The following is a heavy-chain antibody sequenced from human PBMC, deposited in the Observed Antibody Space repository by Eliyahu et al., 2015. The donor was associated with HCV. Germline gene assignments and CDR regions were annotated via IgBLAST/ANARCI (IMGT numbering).Heavy chain of an antibody. CDR3: LRSAVSPPHRWFDP. J-gene: IGHJ5*02. CDR1: GGSFTKFA. CDR2: XVPSIGST. Sequence: QVQLVQSGTVVKKTGSSVXVSCQASGGSFTKFAVTWVRQAPGXGLXWMGRXVPSIGSTNYIRRFQGRLTLSADRSATTAYMELTGLTSEDTAVYFCLRSAVSPPHRWFDPWGPGTLVTVSS. D-gene: IGHD2-15*01. V-gene: IGHV1-69*04.